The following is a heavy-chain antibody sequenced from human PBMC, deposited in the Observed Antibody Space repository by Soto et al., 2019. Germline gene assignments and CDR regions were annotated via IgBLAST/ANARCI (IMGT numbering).Heavy chain of an antibody. J-gene: IGHJ5*02. V-gene: IGHV3-30-3*01. CDR2: ISYDGSNK. Sequence: PGGSLRLSCAASGFTFSSYAMHWVRQAPGKGLEWVAVISYDGSNKYYADSVKGRFTISRDNSKNTLYLQMNSLRAEDTAVYYCARDGIFGVTWGHWFDPWGQGTLVTVSS. CDR1: GFTFSSYA. D-gene: IGHD3-3*01. CDR3: ARDGIFGVTWGHWFDP.